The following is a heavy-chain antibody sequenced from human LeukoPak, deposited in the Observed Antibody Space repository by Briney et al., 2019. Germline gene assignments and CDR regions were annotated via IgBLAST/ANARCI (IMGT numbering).Heavy chain of an antibody. CDR3: ARVQGRFTLDY. CDR2: IYYSGST. CDR1: SFSISSGAYY. Sequence: PSETLSLTCTVSSFSISSGAYYWSWIRQHPGKGLEWIGYIYYSGSTYYNPSLRSRVTISVDTSKNQFSLRLSSVTAADTAVYYCARVQGRFTLDYWGQGTLVTVSS. V-gene: IGHV4-31*03. J-gene: IGHJ4*02. D-gene: IGHD2-15*01.